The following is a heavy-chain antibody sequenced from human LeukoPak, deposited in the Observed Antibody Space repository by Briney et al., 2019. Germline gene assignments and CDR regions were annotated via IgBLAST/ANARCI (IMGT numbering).Heavy chain of an antibody. V-gene: IGHV3-23*01. J-gene: IGHJ4*02. CDR2: ISGSGDRT. CDR1: GFTFSSSA. CDR3: AKGYYGSGSYGWFDY. D-gene: IGHD3-10*01. Sequence: GGSLRLSCAASGFTFSSSAMNWVRQAPGQGLEWVSTISGSGDRTYYADSVKGRFTISRDNSKNTLFLQMNSLRAEDTAVYYCAKGYYGSGSYGWFDYWGQGTLVTVSS.